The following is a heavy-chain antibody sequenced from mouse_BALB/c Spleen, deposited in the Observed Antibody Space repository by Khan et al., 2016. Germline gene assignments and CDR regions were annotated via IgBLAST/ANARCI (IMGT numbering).Heavy chain of an antibody. D-gene: IGHD1-1*01. V-gene: IGHV3-8*02. Sequence: EVQLQESGPSLVKLSQTLSLTCSVTVDSITSGYWNWIRKFPGNKLEYMGYISPSGSTYYNPSLKSRISITRDTSKNQYYLQLNSVTTEDTATYYCARYDGSTYVGGMDYWGQGTSVTVSS. J-gene: IGHJ4*01. CDR1: VDSITSGY. CDR3: ARYDGSTYVGGMDY. CDR2: ISPSGST.